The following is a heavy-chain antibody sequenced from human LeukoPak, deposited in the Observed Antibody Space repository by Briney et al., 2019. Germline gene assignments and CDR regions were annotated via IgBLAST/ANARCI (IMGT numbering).Heavy chain of an antibody. D-gene: IGHD1-26*01. Sequence: PGGSLRLSCAASGFTFSSYAMNWVRQAPGKGLEWVSSISTSSSYIYYADSVKGRFTISRDNAKNSLYLQMDSLRAEDTAVYFCAREEGWELDFWGQGTLVTVSS. CDR3: AREEGWELDF. J-gene: IGHJ4*02. V-gene: IGHV3-21*01. CDR2: ISTSSSYI. CDR1: GFTFSSYA.